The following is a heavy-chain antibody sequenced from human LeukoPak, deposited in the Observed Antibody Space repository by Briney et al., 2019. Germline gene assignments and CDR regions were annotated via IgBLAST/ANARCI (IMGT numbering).Heavy chain of an antibody. J-gene: IGHJ4*02. V-gene: IGHV3-23*01. Sequence: GGSLRLSCAASGFTFRSYAMSWVRQAPGKGLEWVSTITGSGATTYYADSVKGRFTISRDNSKNTLYLRMNSLRAEDTAVYYCAKGGVIVVVPAAPPDYWGQGTLVTVSS. CDR2: ITGSGATT. CDR3: AKGGVIVVVPAAPPDY. D-gene: IGHD2-2*01. CDR1: GFTFRSYA.